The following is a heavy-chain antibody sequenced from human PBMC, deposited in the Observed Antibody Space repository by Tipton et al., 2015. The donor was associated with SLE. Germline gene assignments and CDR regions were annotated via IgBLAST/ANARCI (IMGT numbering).Heavy chain of an antibody. J-gene: IGHJ3*02. CDR1: GFTFDDYA. V-gene: IGHV3-9*01. D-gene: IGHD3-3*01. Sequence: SLRLSCAASGFTFDDYAMRWVRQAPGKGLEWVSGISWNSGSIGYADSVKGRFTISRDNAKNSLYLQMNSLRAEDTALYYCARAELRFLEWLAHDAFDIWGQGTVVTVSS. CDR2: ISWNSGSI. CDR3: ARAELRFLEWLAHDAFDI.